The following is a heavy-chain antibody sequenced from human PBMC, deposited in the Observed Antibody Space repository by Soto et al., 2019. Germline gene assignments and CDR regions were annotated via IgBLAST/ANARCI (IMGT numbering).Heavy chain of an antibody. J-gene: IGHJ4*02. CDR3: ARAPVAGSGEFDY. Sequence: ASETLSLTCTVSGGSISSYYWSWIRQPPGKGLEWIGYIYYSGSTNYNPSLKSRVTISVDTSKNQFSLKLSSVTAADTAVYYCARAPVAGSGEFDYWGQGTLVTVSS. CDR1: GGSISSYY. V-gene: IGHV4-59*01. D-gene: IGHD6-19*01. CDR2: IYYSGST.